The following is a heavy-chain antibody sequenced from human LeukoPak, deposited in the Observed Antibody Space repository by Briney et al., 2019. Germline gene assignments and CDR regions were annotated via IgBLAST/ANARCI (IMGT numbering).Heavy chain of an antibody. CDR2: TRGSGSGM. J-gene: IGHJ4*02. CDR1: GFAFSDYS. D-gene: IGHD7-27*01. Sequence: GGSLRLSCAASGFAFSDYSMNRVRQAPGKGLEWIANTRGSGSGMGSGSYYAGAVKGRFTISRDNAKNSLYLQMNSLRAEDTAFYFCARDDNWGFDYWGQGALVTVSS. V-gene: IGHV3-21*05. CDR3: ARDDNWGFDY.